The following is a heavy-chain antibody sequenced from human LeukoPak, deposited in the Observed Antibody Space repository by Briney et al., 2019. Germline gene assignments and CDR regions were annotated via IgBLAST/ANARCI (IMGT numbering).Heavy chain of an antibody. CDR2: IYYSGST. CDR1: GGSISSSSYY. V-gene: IGHV4-39*07. CDR3: ARAPDDAFDI. Sequence: SETLSLTCTVSGGSISSSSYYWGWIRQPPGKGLEWIGSIYYSGSTYYNPSLKSRVTISVDTSKNRFSLKLSSVTAADTAVYYCARAPDDAFDIWGQGTMVTVSS. J-gene: IGHJ3*02.